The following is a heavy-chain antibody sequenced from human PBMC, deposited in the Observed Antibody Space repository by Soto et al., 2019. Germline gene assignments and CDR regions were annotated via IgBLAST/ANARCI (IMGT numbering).Heavy chain of an antibody. D-gene: IGHD3-3*01. CDR3: ARQSGSGDLDY. CDR2: IYYSGST. V-gene: IGHV4-39*01. Sequence: QLQLQESGPGLVKPSETLSLTCTVSGGSISSSSYYWGWIRQPPGKGLEWIGSIYYSGSTYYNPSLKSRVTISVDTSKNQFSLKLSSVTAADTAVYYCARQSGSGDLDYWGQGTLVTVSS. J-gene: IGHJ4*02. CDR1: GGSISSSSYY.